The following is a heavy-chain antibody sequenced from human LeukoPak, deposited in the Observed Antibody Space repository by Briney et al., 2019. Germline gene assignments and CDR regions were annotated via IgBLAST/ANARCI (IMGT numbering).Heavy chain of an antibody. J-gene: IGHJ4*02. CDR2: IFYSGNT. CDR1: GGSISSSSYY. CDR3: ARGENSYGSDY. V-gene: IGHV4-39*07. Sequence: SETLSLTCTVSGGSISSSSYYWGWIRRPPGKGLEWIGTIFYSGNTYYNPSLNSRVTISIDTSKNQFSLKLSSVTAADTAVYYCARGENSYGSDYWGQGTLVTVSS. D-gene: IGHD5-18*01.